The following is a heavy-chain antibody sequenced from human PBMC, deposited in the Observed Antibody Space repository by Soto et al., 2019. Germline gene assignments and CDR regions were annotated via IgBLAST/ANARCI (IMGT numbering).Heavy chain of an antibody. D-gene: IGHD1-26*01. V-gene: IGHV4-34*01. J-gene: IGHJ4*02. CDR1: GGSFSGYY. CDR2: INHSGST. Sequence: SETLSLTCAVYGGSFSGYYWSWIRQPPGKGLEWIGEINHSGSTNYNPSLKSRVTISVDTSKNQFSLKLSSVTAADTAVYYCAATTRDWGQGTLVTVSS. CDR3: AATTRD.